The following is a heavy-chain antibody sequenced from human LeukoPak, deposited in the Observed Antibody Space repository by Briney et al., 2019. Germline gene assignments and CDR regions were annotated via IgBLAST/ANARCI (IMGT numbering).Heavy chain of an antibody. CDR3: ARGGISTSWYFYFDS. CDR1: GYTFTDDY. D-gene: IGHD6-13*01. J-gene: IGHJ4*02. Sequence: ASVKVSCKASGYTFTDDYIYCVRQAPGQGLEWMGRINPNSGGSNFAQKFQGRVTTTRDTSISTAYLEVNRLRSDDTAIYYCARGGISTSWYFYFDSWGQGTLVTVSS. V-gene: IGHV1-2*02. CDR2: INPNSGGS.